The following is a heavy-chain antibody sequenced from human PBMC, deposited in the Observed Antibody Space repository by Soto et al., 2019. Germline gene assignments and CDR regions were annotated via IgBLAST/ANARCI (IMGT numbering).Heavy chain of an antibody. D-gene: IGHD2-21*02. J-gene: IGHJ4*02. V-gene: IGHV1-69*02. CDR2: VIPIFAVT. Sequence: QVQLVQSGAEVKKPGSSVKVSCKASGGTFTSYTFSWVRQAPGQGPEWMGRVIPIFAVTNYAQKFQGRVTSTADTSTSTVYMNMTSLRSGDTAVYYCVRGVVTTSPTYFDYWGQGTLVTVSS. CDR3: VRGVVTTSPTYFDY. CDR1: GGTFTSYT.